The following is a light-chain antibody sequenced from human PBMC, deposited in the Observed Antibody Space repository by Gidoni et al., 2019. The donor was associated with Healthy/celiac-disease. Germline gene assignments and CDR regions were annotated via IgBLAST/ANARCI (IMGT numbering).Light chain of an antibody. Sequence: QSALTQPASVSGSPGQSITISCTGTSSDVGAYNYVPWYQQHPGKAPKLIIFEVSNRPSGVSNRFSGSKSGNTASLTISGLQAEDEADYYCSSYTSSSTWVFGGGTKVTVL. CDR2: EVS. CDR3: SSYTSSSTWV. V-gene: IGLV2-14*01. J-gene: IGLJ3*02. CDR1: SSDVGAYNY.